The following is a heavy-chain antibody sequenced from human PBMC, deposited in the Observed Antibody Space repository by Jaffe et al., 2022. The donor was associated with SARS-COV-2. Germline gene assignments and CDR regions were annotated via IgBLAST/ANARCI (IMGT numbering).Heavy chain of an antibody. V-gene: IGHV3-11*06. CDR3: ARLGYCSSTSCYTHYYYGMDV. CDR2: ISSSSSYT. D-gene: IGHD2-2*02. Sequence: QVQLVESGGGLVKPGGSLRLSCAASGFTFSDYYMSWIRQAPGKGLEWVSYISSSSSYTNYADSVKGRFTISRDNAKNSLYLQMNSLRAEDTAVYYCARLGYCSSTSCYTHYYYGMDVWGQGTTVTVSS. J-gene: IGHJ6*02. CDR1: GFTFSDYY.